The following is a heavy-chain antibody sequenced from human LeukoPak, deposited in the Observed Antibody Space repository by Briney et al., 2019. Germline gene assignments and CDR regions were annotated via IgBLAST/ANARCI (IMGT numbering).Heavy chain of an antibody. CDR3: AKGSYYDSSGSFYFDY. V-gene: IGHV3-64*04. D-gene: IGHD3-22*01. J-gene: IGHJ4*02. CDR2: ISSNGGTT. Sequence: GGSLRLSCSASGFTFSSYAMRWVRQAPGKGLEYVSAISSNGGTTYYADSVKGRFTISRDNSKNTLYVQVNSLGTEDTAAYYCAKGSYYDSSGSFYFDYWGQGTLVTVSS. CDR1: GFTFSSYA.